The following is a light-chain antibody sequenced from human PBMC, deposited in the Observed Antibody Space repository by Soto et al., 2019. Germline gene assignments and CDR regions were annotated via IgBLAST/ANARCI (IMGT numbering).Light chain of an antibody. Sequence: QSALTQPPSASGSPGQSVTITCTGTSSDVGNYKYVSWYQQHPDKAPKLMIYEVSKRPSGVPDRFLGSKSGNTASLTVSGLQADDEADYYCSSYAGRNKFVFGTGTKLTVL. CDR3: SSYAGRNKFV. V-gene: IGLV2-8*01. CDR1: SSDVGNYKY. J-gene: IGLJ1*01. CDR2: EVS.